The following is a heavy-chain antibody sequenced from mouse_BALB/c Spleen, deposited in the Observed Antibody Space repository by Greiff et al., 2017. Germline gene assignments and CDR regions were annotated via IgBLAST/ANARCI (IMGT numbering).Heavy chain of an antibody. CDR1: GYTFTSYW. J-gene: IGHJ1*01. CDR2: IDPSDSET. CDR3: AREGNYVDFDV. D-gene: IGHD2-1*01. V-gene: IGHV1-69*02. Sequence: QVQLQQPGAELVKPGAPVKLSCKASGYTFTSYWMNWVKQRPGRGLEWIGRIDPSDSETHYNQKFKDKATLTVDKSSSTAYIQLSSLTSEDSAVYDCAREGNYVDFDVWGAGTTVTVSS.